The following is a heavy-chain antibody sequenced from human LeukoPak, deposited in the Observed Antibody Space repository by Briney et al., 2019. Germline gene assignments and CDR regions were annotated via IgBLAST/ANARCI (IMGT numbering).Heavy chain of an antibody. CDR3: ARTVAAAGTFGAYYYYYMDV. Sequence: SETPSLTCAVSGYSISSGYFWGWIRQPPGKGLEWIGSIYHSGSTYYNPSLKGRVTISVDTSKNQFSLKLSSVTAADTAVYYCARTVAAAGTFGAYYYYYMDVWGKGTTVTVSS. V-gene: IGHV4-38-2*01. CDR2: IYHSGST. CDR1: GYSISSGYF. J-gene: IGHJ6*03. D-gene: IGHD6-13*01.